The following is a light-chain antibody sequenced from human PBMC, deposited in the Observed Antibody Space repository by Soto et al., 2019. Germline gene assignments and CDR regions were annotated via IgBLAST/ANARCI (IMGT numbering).Light chain of an antibody. CDR1: RSVSSH. J-gene: IGKJ5*01. CDR3: QQRSNWPGIT. Sequence: EIVLTQSPATLSLSPGERATLSCRASRSVSSHLAWYQQNPGQAPRLLIYDASNRATGITASFSGSGSGTDFTLTISSREPEDSAVYFCQQRSNWPGITFYQGTRLEIK. V-gene: IGKV3-11*01. CDR2: DAS.